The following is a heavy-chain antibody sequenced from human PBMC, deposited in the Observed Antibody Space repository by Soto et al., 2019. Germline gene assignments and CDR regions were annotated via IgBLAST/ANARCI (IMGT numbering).Heavy chain of an antibody. V-gene: IGHV4-61*08. J-gene: IGHJ4*02. Sequence: SETLSLTCTVSGAALGSGGDFYTWVRQSPGKGLQWIGYIFYSGGTAYNPSLKSRVTISLDMSKKQISLKLTSVTTADTATYFCARLQLVQKVIDYWGQGTLVTVSS. D-gene: IGHD1-1*01. CDR1: GAALGSGGDF. CDR3: ARLQLVQKVIDY. CDR2: IFYSGGT.